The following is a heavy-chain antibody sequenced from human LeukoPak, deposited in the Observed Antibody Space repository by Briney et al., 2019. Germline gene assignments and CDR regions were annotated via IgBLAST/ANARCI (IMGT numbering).Heavy chain of an antibody. J-gene: IGHJ4*02. CDR2: IYSSGST. D-gene: IGHD1-26*01. CDR3: AKKGATTGDFDY. CDR1: GGSVSSDSYF. Sequence: PSETLSLTCSVSGGSVSSDSYFWNWVRQPPGKGLEWIGYIYSSGSTNYNRSLKSRVTISLDTSKNQFSLKLSSVTAADTAVYYCAKKGATTGDFDYWGQGTLVTVSS. V-gene: IGHV4-61*01.